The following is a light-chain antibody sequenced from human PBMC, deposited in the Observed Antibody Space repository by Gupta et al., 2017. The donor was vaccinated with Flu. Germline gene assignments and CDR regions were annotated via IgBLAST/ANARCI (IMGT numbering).Light chain of an antibody. Sequence: TLSLSPGDRATLACGARQSISKRLLGWSKQKPNRAPRLLINDASNRDAGISDRFSGRGCGKNLALTNSRREQEDFAGYYCQQHGNYPLFSFGHGTLMDIK. CDR1: QSISKRL. CDR3: QQHGNYPLFS. J-gene: IGKJ2*03. CDR2: DAS. V-gene: IGKV3D-20*01.